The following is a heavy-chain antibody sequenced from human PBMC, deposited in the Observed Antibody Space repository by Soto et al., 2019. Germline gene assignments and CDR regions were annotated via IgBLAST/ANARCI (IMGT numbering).Heavy chain of an antibody. CDR2: IKQDGTEK. V-gene: IGHV3-7*03. D-gene: IGHD5-12*01. CDR3: ARQRWLQLRYFDY. J-gene: IGHJ4*02. Sequence: SGGSLRLSCAASGFSFSNYWMSWVRQAPGKGLEWVANIKQDGTEKYYVDSVKGRFTISRDKAKNSLYLQMNSLRAEDTAVYYCARQRWLQLRYFDYWGQGTLVTVSS. CDR1: GFSFSNYW.